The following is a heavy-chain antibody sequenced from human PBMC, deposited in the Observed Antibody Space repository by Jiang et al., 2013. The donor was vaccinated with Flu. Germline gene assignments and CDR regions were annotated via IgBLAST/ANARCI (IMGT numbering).Heavy chain of an antibody. CDR3: TMAADGTFWFDP. D-gene: IGHD6-13*01. Sequence: GAEVKKPGESLKISCKGSGYPFTAYWIGWVRQLPEKGLEWMGIIYPGGSRTIYNPSFQGQVTISVDRSITTAYLQWSTLKASDTAMYYCTMAADGTFWFDPWGQGTLVTV. J-gene: IGHJ5*02. V-gene: IGHV5-51*01. CDR2: IYPGGSRT. CDR1: GYPFTAYW.